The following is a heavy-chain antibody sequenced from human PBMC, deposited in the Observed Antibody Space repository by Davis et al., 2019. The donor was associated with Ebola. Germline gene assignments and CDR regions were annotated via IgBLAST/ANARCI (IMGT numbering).Heavy chain of an antibody. CDR1: GFTVSSNY. CDR2: ISWNSGSI. D-gene: IGHD2-2*01. V-gene: IGHV3-9*01. CDR3: AKGGYQLLLVYIDY. J-gene: IGHJ4*02. Sequence: GGSLRLSCAASGFTVSSNYMSWVRQAPGKGLEWVSGISWNSGSIGYADSVKGRFTISRDNAKNSLYLQMNSLRAEDTALYYCAKGGYQLLLVYIDYWGQGTLVTVSS.